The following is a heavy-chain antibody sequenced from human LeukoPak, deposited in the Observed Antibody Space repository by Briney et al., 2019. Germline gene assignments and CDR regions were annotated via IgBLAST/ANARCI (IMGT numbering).Heavy chain of an antibody. D-gene: IGHD6-6*01. Sequence: ASVKVSCKASGGTFSSYAISWVRQAPGQGLEWMGGIIPIFGTANYAQKFQGRVTITTDESTSTAYMELSSLRSEDTAVYYCARSIAARHSWFDPWGQGTLVTVSS. CDR2: IIPIFGTA. CDR1: GGTFSSYA. J-gene: IGHJ5*02. CDR3: ARSIAARHSWFDP. V-gene: IGHV1-69*05.